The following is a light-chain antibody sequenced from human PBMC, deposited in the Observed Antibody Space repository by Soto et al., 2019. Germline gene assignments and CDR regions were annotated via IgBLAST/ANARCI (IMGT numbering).Light chain of an antibody. J-gene: IGKJ1*01. CDR1: QSISSY. V-gene: IGKV1-39*01. Sequence: DIQMTQSPSSLSASVGDRVTITCRASQSISSYLNWYQQKPGKAPKLLIYAASSLQSGAPSRFSGTGSGTQFTLTIRSMQPDDFATYYCQQYNTYSRTFRQWTKGDIK. CDR3: QQYNTYSRT. CDR2: AAS.